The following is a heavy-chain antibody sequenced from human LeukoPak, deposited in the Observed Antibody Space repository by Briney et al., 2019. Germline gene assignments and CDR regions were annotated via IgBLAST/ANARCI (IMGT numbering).Heavy chain of an antibody. CDR1: GFTFSNYA. CDR3: ASLSLRHYFDY. V-gene: IGHV3-30*04. J-gene: IGHJ4*02. Sequence: GGSLRLSCAASGFTFSNYAMHWVRQAPGKGLEWVAVISYDGSNKYYADSVKGRFTISRDNSKNTLYLQMNSLRAEDTAVYYCASLSLRHYFDYWGQGTLVTVSS. CDR2: ISYDGSNK. D-gene: IGHD3-16*02.